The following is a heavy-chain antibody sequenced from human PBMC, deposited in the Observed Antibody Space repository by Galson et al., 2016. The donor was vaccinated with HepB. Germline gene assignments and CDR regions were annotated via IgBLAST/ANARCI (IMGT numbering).Heavy chain of an antibody. Sequence: SETLSLTCAASGGSISSSRHYWGWIRQPPGKGLEWIASMYYSGSTYYNPSLKSRVTISVDTSKNQLSLELSSVTAADTAMYYCARHDYGDFLFDYWGQGTLVIVSS. CDR3: ARHDYGDFLFDY. V-gene: IGHV4-39*01. J-gene: IGHJ4*02. CDR1: GGSISSSRHY. CDR2: MYYSGST. D-gene: IGHD4-17*01.